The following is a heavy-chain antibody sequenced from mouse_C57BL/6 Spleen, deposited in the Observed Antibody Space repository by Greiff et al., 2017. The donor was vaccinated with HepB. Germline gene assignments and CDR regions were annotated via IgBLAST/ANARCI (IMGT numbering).Heavy chain of an antibody. Sequence: EVKLVESGPGLVKPSQSLSLTCSVTGYSITSGYYWNWIRQFPGNKLEWMGYISYDGSNNYNPSLKNRISITRDTSKNQFFLKLNSVTTEDTATYYSARNSNWYFDVWGTGTTVTVSS. J-gene: IGHJ1*03. CDR2: ISYDGSN. CDR3: ARNSNWYFDV. V-gene: IGHV3-6*01. D-gene: IGHD2-5*01. CDR1: GYSITSGYY.